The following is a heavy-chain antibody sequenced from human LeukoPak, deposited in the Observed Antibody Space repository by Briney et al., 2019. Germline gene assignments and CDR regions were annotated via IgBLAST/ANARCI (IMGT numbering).Heavy chain of an antibody. V-gene: IGHV1-2*02. J-gene: IGHJ4*02. CDR2: INPNSGGT. CDR3: ARDLMVRGVTSY. CDR1: GYTFTGYY. D-gene: IGHD3-10*01. Sequence: ASVKVSCKASGYTFTGYYMHWVRQAPGQGLEWMGWINPNSGGTNYAQKFQGRVTMTRDTSISTAYMELSRLRSDDTAVYYCARDLMVRGVTSYWGQGTLVTVSS.